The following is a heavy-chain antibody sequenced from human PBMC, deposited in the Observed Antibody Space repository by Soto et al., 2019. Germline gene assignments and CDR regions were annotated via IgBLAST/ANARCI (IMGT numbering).Heavy chain of an antibody. D-gene: IGHD2-21*02. J-gene: IGHJ5*02. CDR2: ISYDGSNK. Sequence: QVQLVESGGGVVQPGRSLRLSCAASGFTFSSYGMHWVRQAPGKGLEWVAVISYDGSNKYYADSVKGRFTISRDNSKNTLYLQMNSLRAEDTAVYYCAKDLSSGDWYFSPGVGLDPWGQGTLVTVSS. V-gene: IGHV3-30*18. CDR3: AKDLSSGDWYFSPGVGLDP. CDR1: GFTFSSYG.